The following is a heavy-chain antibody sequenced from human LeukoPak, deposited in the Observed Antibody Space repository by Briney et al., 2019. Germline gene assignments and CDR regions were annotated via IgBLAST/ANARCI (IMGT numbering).Heavy chain of an antibody. CDR2: IYNSGST. D-gene: IGHD3-22*01. J-gene: IGHJ6*03. V-gene: IGHV4-59*12. CDR3: ARARRSSDSSPPHEYYYYYVDV. Sequence: SETLSLTCTVSGGSISSYYWSWIRQPPGKGLEWIGYIYNSGSTTYNPSLKSRVTISVDTSKNQFSLKLSSVTAADTAVYYCARARRSSDSSPPHEYYYYYVDVWGKGTTVTVSS. CDR1: GGSISSYY.